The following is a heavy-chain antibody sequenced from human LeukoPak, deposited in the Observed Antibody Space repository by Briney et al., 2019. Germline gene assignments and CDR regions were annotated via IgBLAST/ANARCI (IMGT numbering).Heavy chain of an antibody. D-gene: IGHD1-20*01. CDR3: VRVSASNWNQNWFDP. J-gene: IGHJ5*02. CDR2: MNPNSGNT. CDR1: VYTFTSYD. Sequence: ASVTVSCMSSVYTFTSYDINWVRQAPGQGLEWMGWMNPNSGNTDYPHKFQGRVTITRNTPIRTAYMELSGLTYTDTAVYFCVRVSASNWNQNWFDPWGQGTLVTVSS. V-gene: IGHV1-8*03.